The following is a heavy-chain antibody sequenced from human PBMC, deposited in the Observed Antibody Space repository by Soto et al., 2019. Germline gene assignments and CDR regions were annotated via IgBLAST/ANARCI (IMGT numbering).Heavy chain of an antibody. CDR2: MNPNSGNT. CDR3: VRVVRLRYFAWYPKPSCYMDV. D-gene: IGHD3-9*01. Sequence: ASVKVSCKASGYTFTSYDINWVRQATGQGLEWMGWMNPNSGNTGYAQKFQGRVTMTRNTSISTAYMKLSSLRSEETAVYLCVRVVRLRYFAWYPKPSCYMDVWGKGTTVTVCS. V-gene: IGHV1-8*01. CDR1: GYTFTSYD. J-gene: IGHJ6*03.